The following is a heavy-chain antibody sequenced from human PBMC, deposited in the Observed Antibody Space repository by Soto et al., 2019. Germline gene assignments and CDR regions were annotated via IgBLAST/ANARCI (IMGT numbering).Heavy chain of an antibody. CDR2: TYHSGNP. Sequence: SETLSLTCDVSGDTISTGGYTWAWIRQPPGKALEWIGHTYHSGNPYYNPSLKSRVAISVVTSKNQFSLKLSSVAAADTAVYYCAIARQWLGPLGYFDLWGQGTMVTVSS. D-gene: IGHD6-19*01. CDR1: GDTISTGGYT. V-gene: IGHV4-30-2*02. CDR3: AIARQWLGPLGYFDL. J-gene: IGHJ3*01.